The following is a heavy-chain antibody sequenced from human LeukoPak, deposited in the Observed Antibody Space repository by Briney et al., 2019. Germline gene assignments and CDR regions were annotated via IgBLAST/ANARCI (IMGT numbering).Heavy chain of an antibody. J-gene: IGHJ4*02. V-gene: IGHV4-59*08. CDR3: ARQTIFGVVPSFDY. D-gene: IGHD3-3*01. CDR1: GGSISSYY. Sequence: SETLSLTCTVSGGSISSYYWSWIRQPPGKGLEWIGYIYYSGSTNYNPSLKSRVTISVDTSKNQFSLKLSSATAADTAVYYCARQTIFGVVPSFDYWGQGTLVTVSS. CDR2: IYYSGST.